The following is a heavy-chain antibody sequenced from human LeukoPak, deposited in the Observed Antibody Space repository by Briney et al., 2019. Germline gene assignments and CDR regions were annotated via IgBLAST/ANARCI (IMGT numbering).Heavy chain of an antibody. D-gene: IGHD4-23*01. CDR2: IYPGDSAT. J-gene: IGHJ6*02. V-gene: IGHV5-51*01. Sequence: GESLQISCKGSGYSFTNYWIGWVRQMPGKGLEWMGIIYPGDSATTYSPSFQGQITISADKSISTAYLQWSSLKASDTAMYYCARHQGYGGDYYYYGMDVWGQGTTVTVSS. CDR3: ARHQGYGGDYYYYGMDV. CDR1: GYSFTNYW.